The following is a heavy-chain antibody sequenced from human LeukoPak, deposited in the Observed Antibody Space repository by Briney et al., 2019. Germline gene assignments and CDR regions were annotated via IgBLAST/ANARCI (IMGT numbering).Heavy chain of an antibody. CDR3: ARSRYGGNFVFDY. J-gene: IGHJ4*02. D-gene: IGHD4/OR15-4a*01. Sequence: GGSLRLSCAASGSIFSSYAMTWVRQAPGRGPEWVSGIKASADSTYYADSVKGRFTISRDNSKNTLYLQMNSLRAEDTALYYCARSRYGGNFVFDYWGQGTLVTVSS. CDR2: IKASADST. V-gene: IGHV3-23*01. CDR1: GSIFSSYA.